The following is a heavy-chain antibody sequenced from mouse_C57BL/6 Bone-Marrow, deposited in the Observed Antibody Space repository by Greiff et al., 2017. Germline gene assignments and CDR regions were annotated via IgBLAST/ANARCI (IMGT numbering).Heavy chain of an antibody. CDR2: ISSGGSYT. J-gene: IGHJ1*03. V-gene: IGHV5-6*01. CDR1: GFTFSSYG. CDR3: ARHTHRYVDV. Sequence: EVQVVESGGDLVKPGGSLKLSCAASGFTFSSYGMSWVRQTPDKRLEWVATISSGGSYTYYTDSVKGRFTISRDNAKNTLYLSMSSLKSEDTAMYDCARHTHRYVDVWGTGTTVTVSS.